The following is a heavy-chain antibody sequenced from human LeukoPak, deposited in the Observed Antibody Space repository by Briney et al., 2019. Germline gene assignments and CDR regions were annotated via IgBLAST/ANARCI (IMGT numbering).Heavy chain of an antibody. J-gene: IGHJ6*02. CDR1: GYTFTNYA. V-gene: IGHV1-3*01. Sequence: ASVRVSYKASGYTFTNYAVHWVRQAPGQRLEWMGWINAGNGNTNYAQKLQGRVTMTTDTSTSTAYMELRSLRSDDTAVYYCARDREELWFGELLSYYYYYGMDVWGQGTTVTVSS. CDR2: INAGNGNT. CDR3: ARDREELWFGELLSYYYYYGMDV. D-gene: IGHD3-10*01.